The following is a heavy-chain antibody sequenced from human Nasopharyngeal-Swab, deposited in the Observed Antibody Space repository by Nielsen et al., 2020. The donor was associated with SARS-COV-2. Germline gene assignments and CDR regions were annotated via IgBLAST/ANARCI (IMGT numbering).Heavy chain of an antibody. CDR1: GYTFTSYA. J-gene: IGHJ4*02. CDR2: INAGNGNT. D-gene: IGHD2-8*01. V-gene: IGHV1-3*01. Sequence: ASVKVSCKASGYTFTSYAMNWVRQAPGQRLEWMGWINAGNGNTKYSQKFQGRVTITRDTSASTAYMYLSSLRSEDTAVYYCARGPLGGVNGFDYWGQGTLVTVSS. CDR3: ARGPLGGVNGFDY.